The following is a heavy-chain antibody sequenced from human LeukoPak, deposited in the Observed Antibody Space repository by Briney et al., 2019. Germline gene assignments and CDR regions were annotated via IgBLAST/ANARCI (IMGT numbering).Heavy chain of an antibody. V-gene: IGHV4-31*03. CDR3: ARDRQFPSYYYGSGSYYNWFDP. CDR1: GGSISSGGYY. J-gene: IGHJ5*02. CDR2: IYYSGST. Sequence: SQTLSLTCTVSGGSISSGGYYWSWIRQHPGKGLEWIGYIYYSGSTYYNPSLKSRVTISVDTSKSQFSLKLSSVTAADTAVYYCARDRQFPSYYYGSGSYYNWFDPWGQRTLVTVSS. D-gene: IGHD3-10*01.